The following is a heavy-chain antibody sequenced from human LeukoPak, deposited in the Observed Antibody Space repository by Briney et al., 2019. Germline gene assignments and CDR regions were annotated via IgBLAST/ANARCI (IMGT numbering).Heavy chain of an antibody. CDR2: ISYSGST. CDR3: ARSSYSPGDYYYYMDV. V-gene: IGHV4-39*01. Sequence: SETLSLTCTVSGGSISSSSYYWGWIRQPPGKGLEWIGSISYSGSTYYNPSLKSRVTISVDTSKNQFSLKLSSVTAADTAVYYCARSSYSPGDYYYYMDVWGKGTTVTVSS. D-gene: IGHD1-26*01. J-gene: IGHJ6*03. CDR1: GGSISSSSYY.